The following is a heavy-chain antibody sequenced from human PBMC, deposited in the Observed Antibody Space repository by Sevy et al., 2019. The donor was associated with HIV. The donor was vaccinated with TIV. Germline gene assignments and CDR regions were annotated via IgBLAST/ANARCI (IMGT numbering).Heavy chain of an antibody. J-gene: IGHJ6*02. D-gene: IGHD2-2*01. Sequence: SETLSLTCTVSGGSISSSSYYWGWIRQPPGKGLEWIGSIYYSGSTYYNPSLKSRVTISVDTSKNQFSLKLSSVTAADTAVYYCAGLGSVVVVPAAMKEGELDVWGQGTTVTVSS. CDR1: GGSISSSSYY. CDR2: IYYSGST. V-gene: IGHV4-39*01. CDR3: AGLGSVVVVPAAMKEGELDV.